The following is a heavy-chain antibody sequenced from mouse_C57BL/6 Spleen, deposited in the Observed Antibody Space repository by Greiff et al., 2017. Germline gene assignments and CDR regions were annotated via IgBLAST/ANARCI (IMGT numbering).Heavy chain of an antibody. CDR2: IDPEDGDT. V-gene: IGHV14-1*01. J-gene: IGHJ2*01. CDR1: GFNIKDYY. CDR3: TTSYYGSSYGYFDY. Sequence: EVQLHQSGAELVRPGASVKLSCTASGFNIKDYYMHWVKQRPEQGLEWIGRIDPEDGDTEYAPKFQGKATMTADTSSNTAYLQLSSLTSEDTAVYYCTTSYYGSSYGYFDYWGQGTTLTVSS. D-gene: IGHD1-1*01.